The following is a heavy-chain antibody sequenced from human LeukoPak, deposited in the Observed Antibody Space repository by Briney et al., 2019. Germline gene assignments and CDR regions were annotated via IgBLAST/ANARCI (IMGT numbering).Heavy chain of an antibody. CDR3: AKIGVVTGKDY. V-gene: IGHV3-30*18. J-gene: IGHJ4*02. CDR1: GFAFSNYA. Sequence: PGRSLRLSCAASGFAFSNYAMHWVRQAPGKGLEWIAVVSYDGSKKYYADSVKGRFTISRDNSKNTLYLQMNSLRAEDTAVYYCAKIGVVTGKDYWGQGTLVTVSS. CDR2: VSYDGSKK. D-gene: IGHD2-21*02.